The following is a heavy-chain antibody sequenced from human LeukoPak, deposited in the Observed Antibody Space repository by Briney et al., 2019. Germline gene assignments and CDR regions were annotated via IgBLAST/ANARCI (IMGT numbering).Heavy chain of an antibody. J-gene: IGHJ4*02. CDR3: AKGHGDYYFDY. D-gene: IGHD4-17*01. V-gene: IGHV3-23*01. CDR1: GFTFGDYV. CDR2: ISGSGGST. Sequence: PGGSLRLSCTASGFTFGDYVMSWVRQAPGKGLEWVSAISGSGGSTYYADSVKGRFTISRDNSKNTLYLQMNSLRAEDTAVYYCAKGHGDYYFDYWGQGTLVTVSS.